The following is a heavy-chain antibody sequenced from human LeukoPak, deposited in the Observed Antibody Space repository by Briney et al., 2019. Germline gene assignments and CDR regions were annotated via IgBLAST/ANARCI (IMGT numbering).Heavy chain of an antibody. CDR2: IYYSGNT. D-gene: IGHD6-13*01. V-gene: IGHV4-59*06. CDR1: GDSISSFY. Sequence: SETLSLTCTVSGDSISSFYWSWIRQHPGRGLEWIGYIYYSGNTFYNPSLKSRVTISVDTSKTQFSLKLSSLTAADTAVYYCARVGSGYIDFDIWGQGTMVTVSS. CDR3: ARVGSGYIDFDI. J-gene: IGHJ3*02.